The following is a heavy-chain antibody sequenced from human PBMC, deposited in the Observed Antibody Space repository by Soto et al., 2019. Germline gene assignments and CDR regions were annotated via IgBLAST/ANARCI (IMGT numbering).Heavy chain of an antibody. D-gene: IGHD4-17*01. CDR2: IKQGGGEK. J-gene: IGHJ4*02. Sequence: EVQLVESGGGLVQPGGSLRLSCAASGFTFSNYWMSWVRQAPGKGLEWVANIKQGGGEKYYVDSVKGRFTISRDNARNSLYLQMNSLRAEDTAVYYCARDKVNGDSHFDYWGQGTLVTVSS. CDR1: GFTFSNYW. CDR3: ARDKVNGDSHFDY. V-gene: IGHV3-7*01.